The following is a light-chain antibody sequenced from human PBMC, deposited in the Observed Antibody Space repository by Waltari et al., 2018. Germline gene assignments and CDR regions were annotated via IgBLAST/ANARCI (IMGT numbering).Light chain of an antibody. J-gene: IGLJ1*01. CDR1: SSDVGGYNY. V-gene: IGLV2-14*01. CDR3: GSYSTITHSV. CDR2: EVS. Sequence: QSALTQAASVSGSPGQSITISCTGSSSDVGGYNYVSWYQQHPSKAPKLVIYEVSIRPAGFSNRYSGPKYGNTAALTISGLQAEDEGDYHVGSYSTITHSVFGTGTRVTVL.